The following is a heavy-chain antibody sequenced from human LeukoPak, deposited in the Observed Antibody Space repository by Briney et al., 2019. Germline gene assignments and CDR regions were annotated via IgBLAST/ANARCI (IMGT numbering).Heavy chain of an antibody. J-gene: IGHJ4*02. CDR1: GFTFSSYA. V-gene: IGHV3-23*01. Sequence: GGSLRLSCAASGFTFSSYAMSWVRQAPGKGLEWVSAISGSGGSTYYADSVKGRFTISRDNSKNTPYLQMNSLRAEDTAVYYCAKVSGGGKLIVVVITLFDYWGQGTLVTVSS. CDR2: ISGSGGST. D-gene: IGHD3-22*01. CDR3: AKVSGGGKLIVVVITLFDY.